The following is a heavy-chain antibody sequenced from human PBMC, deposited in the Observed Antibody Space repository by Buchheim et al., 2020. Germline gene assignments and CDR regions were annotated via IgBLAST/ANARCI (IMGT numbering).Heavy chain of an antibody. CDR1: GFTFSNFG. V-gene: IGHV3-33*01. CDR2: IWFDGSNK. D-gene: IGHD6-6*01. J-gene: IGHJ5*02. Sequence: QVQLVESGGGVVQPGRSLRLSCVASGFTFSNFGMHWVRQAPGKGLEWVAVIWFDGSNKNYADSVKGRFTISRDNSKNTLFLQMNCLRAEDTALYYCVRHAAISSSFKSWGQGTL. CDR3: VRHAAISSSFKS.